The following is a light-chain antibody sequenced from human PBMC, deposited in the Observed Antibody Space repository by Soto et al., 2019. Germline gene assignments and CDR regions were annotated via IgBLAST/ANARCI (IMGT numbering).Light chain of an antibody. CDR1: QSVLYSSNNKNY. V-gene: IGKV4-1*01. Sequence: DIVMTQSPDSLAVSLGERATINCKSSQSVLYSSNNKNYLAWYQQKPGQPPKLLIYWASTRESGVPDRFSCSGSGTDFTLTISSLQAEDVAVYYCQQYYSTPGFTFGPGTKVDSK. J-gene: IGKJ3*01. CDR3: QQYYSTPGFT. CDR2: WAS.